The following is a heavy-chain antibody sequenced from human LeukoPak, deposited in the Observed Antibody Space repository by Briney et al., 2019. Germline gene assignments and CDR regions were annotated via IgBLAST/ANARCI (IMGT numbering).Heavy chain of an antibody. J-gene: IGHJ4*02. CDR2: IYYSGST. D-gene: IGHD4-17*01. V-gene: IGHV4-31*03. CDR3: ARGAGYGDPPFDY. CDR1: GGSISSGGYY. Sequence: SQTLSLTCTVSGGSISSGGYYWSWIRQHPGKGLEWIGYIYYSGSTYYNPSLKSRVTISVDTPKNQFSLKLSSVTAADTAVYYCARGAGYGDPPFDYWGQGTLVTVSS.